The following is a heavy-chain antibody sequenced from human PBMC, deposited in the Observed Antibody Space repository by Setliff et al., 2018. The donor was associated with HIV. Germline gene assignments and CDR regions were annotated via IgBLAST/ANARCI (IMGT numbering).Heavy chain of an antibody. V-gene: IGHV1-2*02. J-gene: IGHJ4*02. CDR1: GYTFIDYY. Sequence: ASVKVSCKASGYTFIDYYIHWVRQAPGQGLEWMGWINPKTGGTSFAKKFQDRVTMSRDTSISTAYMQLSSLRSDDTAMYYCARQLSNSLDQWGQGTVVTVSS. CDR2: INPKTGGT. CDR3: ARQLSNSLDQ. D-gene: IGHD7-27*01.